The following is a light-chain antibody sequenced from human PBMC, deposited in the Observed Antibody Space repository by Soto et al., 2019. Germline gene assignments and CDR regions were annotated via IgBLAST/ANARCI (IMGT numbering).Light chain of an antibody. CDR1: QGISSY. V-gene: IGKV1-39*01. J-gene: IGKJ5*01. CDR2: AAS. Sequence: DIQMTQSPSSLSASVGDRVTITCRASQGISSYLNWYQQKPGKAPKLLIYAASSLQSGVPSRFSGSGSGTDFTLTISSLQPEDFATYYCQQSYSRQVTFGQGTRLEIK. CDR3: QQSYSRQVT.